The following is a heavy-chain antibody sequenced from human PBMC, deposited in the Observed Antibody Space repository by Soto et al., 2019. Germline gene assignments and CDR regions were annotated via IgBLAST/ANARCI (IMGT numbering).Heavy chain of an antibody. J-gene: IGHJ4*02. Sequence: EVQLLESGGGLVQPGGSLRLSCAASGFTFSSYAMSWVRQAPGKGLEWVSAISGSGGSTYYADSVKGRFTISRDNSKNTLYLQMNSLRAEDTAVYYCAKDPETRSLYDSSGYYPPAFDYWGQGTLVTVSS. D-gene: IGHD3-22*01. CDR3: AKDPETRSLYDSSGYYPPAFDY. CDR1: GFTFSSYA. V-gene: IGHV3-23*01. CDR2: ISGSGGST.